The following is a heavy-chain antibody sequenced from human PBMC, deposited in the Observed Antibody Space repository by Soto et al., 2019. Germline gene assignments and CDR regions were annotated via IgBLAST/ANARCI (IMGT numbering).Heavy chain of an antibody. CDR1: GFTFSSYS. Sequence: GGSLRLSCAASGFTFSSYSMNWVRQAPGKGLEWVSSISSSSSYIYYADSVKGRFTISRDTAKNSLYLQMNSLRAEDTAVYYCARDFSGGNVDYWGQGTLVTVSS. CDR3: ARDFSGGNVDY. V-gene: IGHV3-21*01. J-gene: IGHJ4*02. D-gene: IGHD2-15*01. CDR2: ISSSSSYI.